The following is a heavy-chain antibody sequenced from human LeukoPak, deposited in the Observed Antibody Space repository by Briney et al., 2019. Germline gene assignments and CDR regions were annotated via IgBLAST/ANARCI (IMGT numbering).Heavy chain of an antibody. J-gene: IGHJ4*02. D-gene: IGHD3-22*01. CDR1: GGAITGSSYY. CDR2: LYYSGSI. CDR3: ARQYYDSTGYYYFDH. Sequence: SDTLSLTCTVSGGAITGSSYYWGWLRQSPGKGLEWIGSLYYSGSIYYNPSLKSRVSMSADTSKNQFSLKLNSLTAADRAVYYCARQYYDSTGYYYFDHWDQGTLVTVSS. V-gene: IGHV4-39*01.